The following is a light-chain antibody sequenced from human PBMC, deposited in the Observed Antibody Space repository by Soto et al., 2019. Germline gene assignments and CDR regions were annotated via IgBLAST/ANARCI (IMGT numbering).Light chain of an antibody. Sequence: QSVLTQPTSASGTPGQRVTIPCSGSTSNIGSRTVNWYQHLPGTAPKLLIYENNQRPSGVPDRFSGSKSGTSASLAISGLQSEDEAAYYCAAWDDTLNGYFFGTGTKVTV. CDR3: AAWDDTLNGYF. J-gene: IGLJ1*01. CDR2: ENN. V-gene: IGLV1-44*01. CDR1: TSNIGSRT.